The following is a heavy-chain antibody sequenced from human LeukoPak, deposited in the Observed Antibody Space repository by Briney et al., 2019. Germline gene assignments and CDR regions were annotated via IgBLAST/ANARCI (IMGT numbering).Heavy chain of an antibody. Sequence: GASAKVSCKASGYTFTSYGISWVRQAPGQGLEWMGWISAYNGNTNYAQKLQGRVTLTTDTSTSTAYMELRSLRSDDTAVYYCARVNYDILTGSSDAFDIWGQGTMVTVSS. J-gene: IGHJ3*02. D-gene: IGHD3-9*01. CDR3: ARVNYDILTGSSDAFDI. CDR2: ISAYNGNT. CDR1: GYTFTSYG. V-gene: IGHV1-18*01.